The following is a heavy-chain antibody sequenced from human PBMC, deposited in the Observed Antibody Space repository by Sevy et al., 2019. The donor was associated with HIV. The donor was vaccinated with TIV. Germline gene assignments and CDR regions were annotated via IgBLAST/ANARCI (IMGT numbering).Heavy chain of an antibody. J-gene: IGHJ4*02. V-gene: IGHV3-21*01. CDR2: ISSSSTYI. D-gene: IGHD3-16*01. CDR3: ARDRLGGKFFDY. CDR1: GFTFSTYN. Sequence: VGSLRLSCAGSGFTFSTYNLNWVRQAPGKGLEWVSSISSSSTYIYYADFLKGRSTISRDNAKNSLYLQMNSLAAEDTAVYYCARDRLGGKFFDYWGQGTPVTVSS.